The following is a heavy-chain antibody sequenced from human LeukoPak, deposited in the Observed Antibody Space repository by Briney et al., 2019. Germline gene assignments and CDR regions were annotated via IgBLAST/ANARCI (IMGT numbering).Heavy chain of an antibody. CDR1: GYGFSNYW. CDR2: IYPTDSTT. D-gene: IGHD3-22*01. V-gene: IGHV5-51*01. Sequence: GESLKISCKASGYGFSNYWIGWVRQLPGKGLEWMGFIYPTDSTTRYSPSFQGNVTISADKSISTAYLQWSSLKASDTAIYYCARRYYHSSEFDPWGQGTLVTVSS. J-gene: IGHJ5*02. CDR3: ARRYYHSSEFDP.